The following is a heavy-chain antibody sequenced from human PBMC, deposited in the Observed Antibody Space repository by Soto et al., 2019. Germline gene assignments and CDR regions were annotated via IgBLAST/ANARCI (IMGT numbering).Heavy chain of an antibody. CDR3: AKAGGYSSS. CDR1: GFTFSSYG. J-gene: IGHJ4*02. D-gene: IGHD6-13*01. Sequence: PGGFLRLSCAASGFTFSSYGMHWVRQAPGKGLEWVAVISYDGSNKYYADSVKGRFTISRDNSKNTLYLQMNSLRAEDTAVYYCAKAGGYSSSWGQGTLVTVSS. CDR2: ISYDGSNK. V-gene: IGHV3-30*18.